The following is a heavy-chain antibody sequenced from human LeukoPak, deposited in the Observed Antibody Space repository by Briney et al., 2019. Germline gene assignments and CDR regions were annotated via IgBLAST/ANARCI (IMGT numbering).Heavy chain of an antibody. D-gene: IGHD2-21*01. Sequence: PSETLSLTCTVSGGSISSGSYYWGWLRQPAGKGLEWIGRIYTSGSTNYNPSLKSRVTISVDTSKNQFSLKLSSVTAADTAVYYCARYCGGDCYSSYFDYWGQGTLVTVSS. CDR3: ARYCGGDCYSSYFDY. CDR2: IYTSGST. J-gene: IGHJ4*02. CDR1: GGSISSGSYY. V-gene: IGHV4-61*02.